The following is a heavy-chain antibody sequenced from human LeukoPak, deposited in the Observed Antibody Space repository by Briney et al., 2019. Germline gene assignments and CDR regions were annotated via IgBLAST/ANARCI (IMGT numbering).Heavy chain of an antibody. CDR1: DYSFTSYL. D-gene: IGHD5-18*01. V-gene: IGHV1-18*01. Sequence: ASEKVSCKASDYSFTSYLISWVRQAPGQGLDWMGWISAYNGNTNYPQKFQGRGTMTTDTFTSTAYMELRSLRSDDTAVYYCARHRAIGAFDIWGQGTRVTVSS. CDR3: ARHRAIGAFDI. CDR2: ISAYNGNT. J-gene: IGHJ3*02.